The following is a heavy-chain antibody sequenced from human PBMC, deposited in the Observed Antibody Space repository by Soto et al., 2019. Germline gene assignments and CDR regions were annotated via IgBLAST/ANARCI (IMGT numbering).Heavy chain of an antibody. Sequence: ASVKVSCKASGYTFTSYGISWVRQAPGQGLEWMGWISAYHGNTNYAQKLQGRVTMTTDTSTSTAYMELRSLRSDDTAVYYCASSSDDSSGYYDFDYWGQGTLVTVSS. CDR2: ISAYHGNT. J-gene: IGHJ4*02. D-gene: IGHD3-22*01. CDR3: ASSSDDSSGYYDFDY. V-gene: IGHV1-18*01. CDR1: GYTFTSYG.